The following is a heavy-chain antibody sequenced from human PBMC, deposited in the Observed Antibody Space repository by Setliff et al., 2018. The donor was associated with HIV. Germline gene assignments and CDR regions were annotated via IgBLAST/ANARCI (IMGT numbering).Heavy chain of an antibody. CDR2: INHSGST. Sequence: PSETLSLTCAVYGGSFSGYHWSWIRQSPGKGLEWIGEINHSGSTNYNPSLKSRVTISVDTSKNQFSLKLSSVTAADTAVYCCARTWEVSANDAFDIWGQGTKVTVSS. V-gene: IGHV4-34*01. CDR1: GGSFSGYH. D-gene: IGHD3-16*02. J-gene: IGHJ3*02. CDR3: ARTWEVSANDAFDI.